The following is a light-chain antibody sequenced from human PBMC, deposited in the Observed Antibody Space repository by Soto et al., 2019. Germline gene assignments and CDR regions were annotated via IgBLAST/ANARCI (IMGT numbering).Light chain of an antibody. CDR2: DVT. CDR1: SGDVSGYNY. V-gene: IGLV2-14*03. J-gene: IGLJ1*01. Sequence: SVLTQPASVSGSPGQSITISCTGTSGDVSGYNYVSWYQHHPGKAPKLIIYDVTNRPSGVSNPFSGSKSGNTASLTISGLQPDDEADYYCSSYTTSNTRQIVFGTGTKVTVL. CDR3: SSYTTSNTRQIV.